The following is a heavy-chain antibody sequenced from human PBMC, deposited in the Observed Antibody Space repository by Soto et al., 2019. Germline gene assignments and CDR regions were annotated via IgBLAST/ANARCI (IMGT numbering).Heavy chain of an antibody. V-gene: IGHV1-18*04. J-gene: IGHJ4*02. D-gene: IGHD1-26*01. CDR1: GYTFTSYG. Sequence: ASVKVSCKASGYTFTSYGISWVRQAPGQGLEWMGWISAYNGGTNYAQKLQGRVTMTTDTSTSTAYMELRSLRSDDTAVYYCARDQGGSYYVAIGHWGQGTLVTVSS. CDR2: ISAYNGGT. CDR3: ARDQGGSYYVAIGH.